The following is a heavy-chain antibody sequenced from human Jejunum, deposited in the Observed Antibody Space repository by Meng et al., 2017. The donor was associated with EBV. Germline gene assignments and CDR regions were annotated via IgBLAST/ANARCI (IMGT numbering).Heavy chain of an antibody. CDR2: MNHDGRA. Sequence: QVQIQECGAGLLKPSETLSLICTVYGESLSKYYWSWIRQPPGKGPQWIGEMNHDGRANYNPSLKSRVTMSVDTSKNQVSLKLSSVTAADTAIYYCARLIVDPIDNWFDPWGQGTLVTVSS. CDR1: GESLSKYY. CDR3: ARLIVDPIDNWFDP. V-gene: IGHV4-34*01. D-gene: IGHD2-8*01. J-gene: IGHJ5*02.